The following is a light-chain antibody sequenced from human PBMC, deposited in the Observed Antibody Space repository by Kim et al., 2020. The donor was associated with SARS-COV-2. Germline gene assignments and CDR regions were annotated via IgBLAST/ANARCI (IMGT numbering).Light chain of an antibody. Sequence: SYELTQPPSVSMSPGQTASITCSGDKLGDKYACWYQQKPGQSPVLVIYQDSKRPSGLPERFSGSNSGNTATLTISGTQAMDEADYYCQAWDSSTAVFGGGTQLTVL. V-gene: IGLV3-1*01. CDR2: QDS. CDR3: QAWDSSTAV. J-gene: IGLJ3*02. CDR1: KLGDKY.